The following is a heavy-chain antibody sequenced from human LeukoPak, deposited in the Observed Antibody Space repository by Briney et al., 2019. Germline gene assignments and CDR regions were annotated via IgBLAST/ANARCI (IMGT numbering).Heavy chain of an antibody. J-gene: IGHJ6*03. Sequence: GGSLRLSCAASGFTFSSYEMNWVRQAPGKGLEWVSYISSSGSTIYYADSVKGRFTISRDNAKNPLYLQMNSLRAEDTAVYYCARGVPKTSYYYYYMDVWGKGTTVTVSS. CDR3: ARGVPKTSYYYYYMDV. V-gene: IGHV3-48*03. CDR2: ISSSGSTI. D-gene: IGHD4-11*01. CDR1: GFTFSSYE.